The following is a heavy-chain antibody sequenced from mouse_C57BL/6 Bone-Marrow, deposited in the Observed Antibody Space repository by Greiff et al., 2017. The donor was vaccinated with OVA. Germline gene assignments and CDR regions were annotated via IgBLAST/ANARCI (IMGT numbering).Heavy chain of an antibody. CDR2: IDPENGDT. V-gene: IGHV14-4*01. D-gene: IGHD2-12*01. Sequence: EVMLVESGAELVRPGASVKLSCTASGFNIKDDYMHWVKQRPEQGLEWIGWIDPENGDTEYASKFQGKATITADTSSNTAYLQLSSLTSEDTAVYYCTNYIWYFDVWGTGTTVTVSA. CDR1: GFNIKDDY. J-gene: IGHJ1*03. CDR3: TNYIWYFDV.